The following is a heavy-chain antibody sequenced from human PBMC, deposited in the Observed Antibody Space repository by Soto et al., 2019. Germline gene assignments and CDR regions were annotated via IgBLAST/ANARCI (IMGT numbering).Heavy chain of an antibody. CDR3: ARAPAAAGTAPHYYYGMDV. CDR1: GGSVSSGSYY. Sequence: LSLTCTVSGGSVSSGSYYWSWIRQPPGKGLEWIGYIYYSGSTNYNPSLKSRVTISVDTSKNQFSLKLSSVTAADTAVYYCARAPAAAGTAPHYYYGMDVWGQGTTVTVSS. V-gene: IGHV4-61*01. J-gene: IGHJ6*02. D-gene: IGHD6-13*01. CDR2: IYYSGST.